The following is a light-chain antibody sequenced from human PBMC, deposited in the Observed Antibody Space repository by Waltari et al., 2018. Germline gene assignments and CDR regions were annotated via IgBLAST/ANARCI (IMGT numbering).Light chain of an antibody. J-gene: IGLJ2*01. CDR3: QSADSSGPSVV. Sequence: SYELTQPSPMSVSPGQTARITCSGNLLDKHSGYWYQQKTGQAPILVIFNDNERPSGIPERFSGSSSGTTVTLTISGVQAEDEADYYCQSADSSGPSVVFGGGTKLT. CDR1: LLDKHS. V-gene: IGLV3-25*03. CDR2: NDN.